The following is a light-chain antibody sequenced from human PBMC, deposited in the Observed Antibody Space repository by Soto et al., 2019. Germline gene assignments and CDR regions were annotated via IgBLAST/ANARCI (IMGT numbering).Light chain of an antibody. CDR3: QQYSNLIT. CDR2: GAS. J-gene: IGKJ5*01. V-gene: IGKV3-15*01. Sequence: EIVLTQSPATLSLSPGERATLSCRASQSISSKLAWYQQKPGQAPRLLIYGASTRATGIPVRFSGSGSGTEFTLTISSLQPDDFATYYCQQYSNLITFGQGTRLEIK. CDR1: QSISSK.